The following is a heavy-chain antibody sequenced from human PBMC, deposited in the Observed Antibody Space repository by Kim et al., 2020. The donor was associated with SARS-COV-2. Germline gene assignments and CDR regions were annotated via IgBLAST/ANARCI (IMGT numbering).Heavy chain of an antibody. CDR3: ARDRWAEASCGGRASFARHGAGDCYHYYYYYGMDV. V-gene: IGHV1-69*13. J-gene: IGHJ6*02. CDR2: IIPIFGTA. D-gene: IGHD2-21*02. Sequence: SVKVSCKASGGTFSSYAISWVRQAPGQGLEWMGGIIPIFGTANYAQKFQGRVTITADESTSTAYMELSSLRSEDTAVYYCARDRWAEASCGGRASFARHGAGDCYHYYYYYGMDVWGQGTTVTVSS. CDR1: GGTFSSYA.